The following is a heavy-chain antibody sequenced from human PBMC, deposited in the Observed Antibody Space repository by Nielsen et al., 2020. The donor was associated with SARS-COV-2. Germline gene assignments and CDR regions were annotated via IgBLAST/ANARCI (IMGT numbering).Heavy chain of an antibody. CDR1: GFDFSDFG. V-gene: IGHV3-30*03. CDR2: MSSDGRNE. J-gene: IGHJ3*02. Sequence: GESLKISCAVSGFDFSDFGIHWVRQAPGKGLEWVAVMSSDGRNELYADSVRGRFSISRDNAKNSLYLQMNSLRAEDTAVYYCASMISSSWENDAFDIWGQGTMVTVSS. CDR3: ASMISSSWENDAFDI. D-gene: IGHD6-13*01.